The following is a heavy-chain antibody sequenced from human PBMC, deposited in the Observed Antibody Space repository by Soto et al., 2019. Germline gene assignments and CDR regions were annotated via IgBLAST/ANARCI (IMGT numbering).Heavy chain of an antibody. CDR2: ISAYNGNT. Sequence: GASGKVSCKASGYTFTSYGISWVRQAPGQGLEWMGWISAYNGNTNYAQKLQGRVTMTTDTSTSTAYMELRSLRSDDTAVYYCASWSHGPCSSTSCYTTTYGMDVWGQGTTVTVSS. CDR3: ASWSHGPCSSTSCYTTTYGMDV. D-gene: IGHD2-2*01. J-gene: IGHJ6*02. V-gene: IGHV1-18*01. CDR1: GYTFTSYG.